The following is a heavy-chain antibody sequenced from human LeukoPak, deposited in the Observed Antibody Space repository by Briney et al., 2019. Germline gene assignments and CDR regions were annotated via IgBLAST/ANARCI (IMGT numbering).Heavy chain of an antibody. CDR3: ASGEPRYSSRIVVGDN. D-gene: IGHD3-22*01. Sequence: SETLSLTCTVSGGSISSRSYYWGWIRQPPGKGLEWIGSIYNSESTYYNPSLKSRVTIPVDTSKNQLSLKVSSVTAADTAVYYCASGEPRYSSRIVVGDNWGQGTLVTVSS. CDR1: GGSISSRSYY. CDR2: IYNSEST. V-gene: IGHV4-39*07. J-gene: IGHJ4*02.